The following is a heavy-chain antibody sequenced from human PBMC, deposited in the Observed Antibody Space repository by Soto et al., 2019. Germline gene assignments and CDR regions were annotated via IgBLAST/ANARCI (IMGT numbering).Heavy chain of an antibody. CDR3: ATFTVEGFYYYYYGMDV. Sequence: GGSLRLSCAASGFTFSSYAMSWVRLAPGKGLEWVSVIYSGGSTYYADSVKGRFTISRDNSKNTLYLQMNSLRAEDTAVYYCATFTVEGFYYYYYGMDVWGQGTTVTVSS. D-gene: IGHD3-3*01. CDR2: IYSGGST. J-gene: IGHJ6*02. V-gene: IGHV3-66*01. CDR1: GFTFSSYA.